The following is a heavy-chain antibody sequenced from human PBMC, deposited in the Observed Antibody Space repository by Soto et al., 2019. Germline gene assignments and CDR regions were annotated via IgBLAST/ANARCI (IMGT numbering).Heavy chain of an antibody. Sequence: PGGSLSLSCAASGFIFSRYGMHWVRQAPGTELERVTVISYAGSDKYYADSVKGRLTSSRDNSKNTLYLHMSSLRVEDTAIYYCAKGQIVATGRGYYGMDVWGQGTTVTVCS. CDR2: ISYAGSDK. CDR1: GFIFSRYG. D-gene: IGHD5-12*01. J-gene: IGHJ6*01. CDR3: AKGQIVATGRGYYGMDV. V-gene: IGHV3-30*18.